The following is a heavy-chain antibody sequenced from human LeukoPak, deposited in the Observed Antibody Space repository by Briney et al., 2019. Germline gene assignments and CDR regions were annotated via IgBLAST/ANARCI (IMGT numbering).Heavy chain of an antibody. J-gene: IGHJ3*02. CDR3: ARGASITKVRGVNYAFDI. V-gene: IGHV5-51*01. Sequence: GESLKISCKGSGYSFTSYWIGWVRQMPGKGLEWMGIIYPGDSDTRYSPSFQGQVTISADKSISTAYLQWSSLKASDTAMYYCARGASITKVRGVNYAFDIWGQGTMVTVSS. CDR1: GYSFTSYW. D-gene: IGHD3-10*01. CDR2: IYPGDSDT.